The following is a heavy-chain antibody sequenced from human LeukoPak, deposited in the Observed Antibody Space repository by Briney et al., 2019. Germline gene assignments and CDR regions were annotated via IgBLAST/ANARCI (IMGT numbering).Heavy chain of an antibody. V-gene: IGHV3-33*01. J-gene: IGHJ3*02. CDR2: IWYDGSNK. CDR3: TTGIAAAGTWAFDI. Sequence: GGSLRLSCAASGFTFSSYGMHWVRQAPGKGLEWVAVIWYDGSNKYYADSVKGRFTISRDNSKNTLYLQVNSLRAEDTAVYYCTTGIAAAGTWAFDIWGQGKMVTVSS. D-gene: IGHD6-13*01. CDR1: GFTFSSYG.